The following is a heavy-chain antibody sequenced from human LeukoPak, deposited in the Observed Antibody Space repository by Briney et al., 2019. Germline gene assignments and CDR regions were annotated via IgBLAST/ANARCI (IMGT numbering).Heavy chain of an antibody. CDR3: ARGRGNCLGSTDCYGVDFQL. Sequence: SETLSLTCTVSGVPISSSTYYWYWIRQTPGKGLEWIGSIYHTGSTYHNPSLKSRVRISVDTSKKTFSVTLKSVTAADTAIYYCARGRGNCLGSTDCYGVDFQLWGQGTLVTVSS. D-gene: IGHD2-2*01. J-gene: IGHJ1*01. CDR2: IYHTGST. V-gene: IGHV4-39*01. CDR1: GVPISSSTYY.